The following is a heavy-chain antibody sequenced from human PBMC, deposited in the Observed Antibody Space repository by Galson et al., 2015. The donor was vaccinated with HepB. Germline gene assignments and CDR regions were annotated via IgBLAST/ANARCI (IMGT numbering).Heavy chain of an antibody. Sequence: SLRLSCAASGFTFSNYGMHWVRQAPGKGLDWVAMISFDGSNKFYADSVKGRFTISRDNSKNTLYLQMKSLGAEDAAVYYCAKEGSPDYNSSGMDVWGQGTTGTVSS. CDR3: AKEGSPDYNSSGMDV. CDR1: GFTFSNYG. D-gene: IGHD3-10*01. J-gene: IGHJ6*02. CDR2: ISFDGSNK. V-gene: IGHV3-30*18.